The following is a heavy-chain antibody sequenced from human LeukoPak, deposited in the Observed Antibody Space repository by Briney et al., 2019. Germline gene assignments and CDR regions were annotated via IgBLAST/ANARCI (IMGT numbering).Heavy chain of an antibody. V-gene: IGHV3-33*08. CDR1: GFTFSTYA. Sequence: TGGSLRLSCAASGFTFSTYAMRWVRQAPDKGLEWVALIRYDGSKKDYADSVKGRVTISRDNFKNTLYLQMNSLRDEDTAVYYCARDSQSAFDIWGQGTMVTVSS. J-gene: IGHJ3*02. CDR3: ARDSQSAFDI. CDR2: IRYDGSKK.